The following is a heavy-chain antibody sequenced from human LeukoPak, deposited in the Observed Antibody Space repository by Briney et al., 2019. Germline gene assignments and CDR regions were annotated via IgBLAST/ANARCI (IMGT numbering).Heavy chain of an antibody. CDR2: IRYDGSNK. Sequence: PGGSLRLSCAASGFTFSSYGMHWVRQAPGKGLEWVAFIRYDGSNKYYADSVKGRFTISRDNSKNTLYLQMNSLRAEDTAVYYCAKDSWEYYYDSSCSDYWGQGTLVTVSS. V-gene: IGHV3-30*02. J-gene: IGHJ4*02. CDR1: GFTFSSYG. CDR3: AKDSWEYYYDSSCSDY. D-gene: IGHD3-22*01.